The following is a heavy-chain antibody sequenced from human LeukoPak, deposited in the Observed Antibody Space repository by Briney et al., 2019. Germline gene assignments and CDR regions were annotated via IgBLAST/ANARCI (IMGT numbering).Heavy chain of an antibody. Sequence: GGSLRLSCAASGFTFRTYSMSWVRQAPGKGPEWVSAIRGSGGDTYYAYSVKGRFTISRDNSKDTLSLQMNSLRAEDTAVYYCAKISWYGRGTFDWGQGSLVSVCS. CDR1: GFTFRTYS. D-gene: IGHD1-1*01. J-gene: IGHJ4*02. V-gene: IGHV3-23*01. CDR2: IRGSGGDT. CDR3: AKISWYGRGTFD.